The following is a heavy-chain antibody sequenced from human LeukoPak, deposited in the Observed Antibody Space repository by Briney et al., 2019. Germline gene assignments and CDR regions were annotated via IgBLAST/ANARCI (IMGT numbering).Heavy chain of an antibody. CDR2: IYYSGST. CDR1: GFTFSSYG. V-gene: IGHV4-39*01. D-gene: IGHD5-24*01. Sequence: GSLRLSCAASGFTFSSYGMSWIRQPPGKGLEWIGSIYYSGSTYYNPSLKSRVTISVDTSKNQFSLKLSSVTAADTAVYYCARHRRVNRVATTYYYYYMDVWGKGTTVTISS. CDR3: ARHRRVNRVATTYYYYYMDV. J-gene: IGHJ6*03.